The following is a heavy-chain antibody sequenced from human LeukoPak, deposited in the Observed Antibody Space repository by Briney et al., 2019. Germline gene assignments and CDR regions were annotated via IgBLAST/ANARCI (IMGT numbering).Heavy chain of an antibody. V-gene: IGHV3-23*01. Sequence: PGGSLRLSCAASGFTFRTYAMSWVRQAPGKGLEWVSTISGSGGSTYYADSVKGRFTISRDNSKHTLYLQMNSLRAEDTAAYYCAGEYQLLSQFDYWGQGTLVTVSS. D-gene: IGHD2-2*01. CDR3: AGEYQLLSQFDY. J-gene: IGHJ4*02. CDR2: ISGSGGST. CDR1: GFTFRTYA.